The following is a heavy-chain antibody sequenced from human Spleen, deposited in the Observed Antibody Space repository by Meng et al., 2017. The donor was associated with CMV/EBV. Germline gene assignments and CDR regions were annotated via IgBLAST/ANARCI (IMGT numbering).Heavy chain of an antibody. Sequence: ASVKVSCKASGYNFTGYYMHWVRQAPGQGLEWMGWINPNSGGTNYAQKFQGRVTMTRDTSISTAYMELSRLRSDDTAVYYCARGALWGRYYFDYWGQGTLVTVSS. CDR1: GYNFTGYY. CDR3: ARGALWGRYYFDY. D-gene: IGHD7-27*01. CDR2: INPNSGGT. V-gene: IGHV1-2*02. J-gene: IGHJ4*02.